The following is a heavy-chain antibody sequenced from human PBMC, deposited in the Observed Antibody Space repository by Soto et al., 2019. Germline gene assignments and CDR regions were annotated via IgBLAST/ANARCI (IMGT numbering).Heavy chain of an antibody. CDR3: ARRARTATTKWGAFDV. CDR2: ISYSADKT. CDR1: GFTFNTYV. Sequence: EVQLLESGGGLVQPGGSLRLSCAASGFTFNTYVMNWVRQAPGKGLEWVSTISYSADKTHYADSVKGRFTISRDNSRDTLFLQMNSLSADDAAVYYCARRARTATTKWGAFDVWGQGTMVTVSS. V-gene: IGHV3-23*01. J-gene: IGHJ3*01. D-gene: IGHD1-7*01.